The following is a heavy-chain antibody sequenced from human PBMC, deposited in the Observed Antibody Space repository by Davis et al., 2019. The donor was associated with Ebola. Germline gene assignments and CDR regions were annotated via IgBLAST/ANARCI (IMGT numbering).Heavy chain of an antibody. V-gene: IGHV4-34*01. CDR2: INHSGST. CDR1: GGSFSGYY. D-gene: IGHD2-2*01. CDR3: ARVGPYWVVVPAAIISPTYNWFDP. Sequence: PSETLSPTCAVQGGSFSGYYASWNRLPPGKGLEWIGEINHSGSTNYNPSLKSRVTISVDTSKNQFSLKLSSVTAADTAVYYCARVGPYWVVVPAAIISPTYNWFDPWGQGTLVTVSS. J-gene: IGHJ5*02.